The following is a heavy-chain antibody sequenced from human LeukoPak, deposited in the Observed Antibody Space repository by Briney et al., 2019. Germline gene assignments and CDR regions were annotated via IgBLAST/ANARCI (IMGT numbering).Heavy chain of an antibody. V-gene: IGHV3-21*01. CDR2: ISPSSSSI. CDR1: GFTFSSYS. J-gene: IGHJ4*02. Sequence: GGSLRLSCAASGFTFSSYSMNWVRQAPGKGLEWVSSISPSSSSIYYADSVKGRFTISRDNAKNSLYLHMNSLRAEDTAVYYCARDQSSPYVSWGQGTLVTVSS. CDR3: ARDQSSPYVS. D-gene: IGHD3-16*01.